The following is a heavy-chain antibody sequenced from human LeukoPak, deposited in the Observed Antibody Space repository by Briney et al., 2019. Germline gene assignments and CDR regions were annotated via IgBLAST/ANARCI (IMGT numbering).Heavy chain of an antibody. Sequence: GGSQRLSCAASGFTFSSYSMNWVRHAPGKGLEWVSSIISSSSYIFHADSVKGRFTIYRDNAKNSLYLQMNSLRAEDTAVYYCAGEQRHDSSWWYNGWFDPWGQGTLVTVSS. V-gene: IGHV3-21*01. CDR2: IISSSSYI. CDR1: GFTFSSYS. J-gene: IGHJ5*02. D-gene: IGHD6-19*01. CDR3: AGEQRHDSSWWYNGWFDP.